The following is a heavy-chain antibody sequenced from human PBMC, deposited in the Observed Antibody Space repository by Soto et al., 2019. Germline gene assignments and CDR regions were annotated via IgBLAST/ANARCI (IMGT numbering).Heavy chain of an antibody. CDR2: IIPIFGTA. J-gene: IGHJ3*02. V-gene: IGHV1-69*01. D-gene: IGHD5-12*01. CDR3: ARDLYGDGYTLAFDI. CDR1: GGTFSSYT. Sequence: QVQLVQSGAEVKMPGSSVKVSCKATGGTFSSYTISWVRQAPGQGLEWMGGIIPIFGTANYAQKFQGRVTITADESTSTAYMELSSLRSEDTAVYYCARDLYGDGYTLAFDIWGQGTMVTVSS.